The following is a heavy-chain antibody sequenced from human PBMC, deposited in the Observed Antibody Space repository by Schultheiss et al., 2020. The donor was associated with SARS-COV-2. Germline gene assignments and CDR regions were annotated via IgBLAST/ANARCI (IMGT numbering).Heavy chain of an antibody. D-gene: IGHD2-8*01. J-gene: IGHJ4*02. V-gene: IGHV4-34*01. CDR2: INHRGNT. CDR3: ARAPQVPNRPWTIDHFDY. CDR1: GGSFSGFY. Sequence: SETLSLTCAVYGGSFSGFYWSWIRQPPGKGLEWIGEINHRGNTNYNPSLKSRVTMSVDTYKSQFSLKMNSVTAADTAVYYCARAPQVPNRPWTIDHFDYWGQGTLVTVSS.